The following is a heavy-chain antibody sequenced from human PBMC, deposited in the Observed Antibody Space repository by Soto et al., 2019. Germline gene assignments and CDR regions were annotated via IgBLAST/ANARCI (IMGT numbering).Heavy chain of an antibody. V-gene: IGHV4-4*02. CDR3: ARWGGVSSSWYGRWFDS. D-gene: IGHD6-13*01. CDR2: IYHSGST. CDR1: GGSISSGNW. Sequence: QVQLQESGPGLVKPSGTLSLTCAVSGGSISSGNWWSWVRQPPGKGLEWIGEIYHSGSTNYNPSLKSRVIISVDKSKNQFSLKLSSVTAADTAVYYSARWGGVSSSWYGRWFDSWGQGTLVTVSS. J-gene: IGHJ5*01.